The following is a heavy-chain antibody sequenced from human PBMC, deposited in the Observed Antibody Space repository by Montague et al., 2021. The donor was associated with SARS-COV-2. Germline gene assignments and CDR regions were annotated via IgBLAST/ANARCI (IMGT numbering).Heavy chain of an antibody. CDR1: GGSISSGGYY. Sequence: TLSLTCTVSGGSISSGGYYWSWIRQHPGKGLEWIGYIYYSGSTYYNPSLKSRVTISVDTSKNQFSLKLSSMTAADTAVYYCARVQGITMIVVAVGAFDIWGQGTMVTVSS. J-gene: IGHJ3*02. CDR2: IYYSGST. CDR3: ARVQGITMIVVAVGAFDI. D-gene: IGHD3-22*01. V-gene: IGHV4-31*03.